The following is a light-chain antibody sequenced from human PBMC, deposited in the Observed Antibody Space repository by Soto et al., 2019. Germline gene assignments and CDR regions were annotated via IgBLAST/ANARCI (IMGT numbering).Light chain of an antibody. CDR3: SSYASSSSYV. Sequence: QSVLTQPASVSVSPGQSITISCTGTSSDVSGYHHVACYQIHLGKDRVLIIDEVNSRSAGLSYCFTCSTSGNTDSLTISGLQAEDEADYYCSSYASSSSYVLGGGTKVTVL. V-gene: IGLV2-14*01. CDR2: EVN. CDR1: SSDVSGYHH. J-gene: IGLJ1*01.